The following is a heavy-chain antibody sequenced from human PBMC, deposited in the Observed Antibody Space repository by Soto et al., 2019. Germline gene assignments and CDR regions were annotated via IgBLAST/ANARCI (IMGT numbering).Heavy chain of an antibody. CDR3: ARGQQLWRRNWFDP. CDR1: GFTFSSYA. J-gene: IGHJ5*02. V-gene: IGHV3-30-3*01. CDR2: ISYDGSNK. D-gene: IGHD5-18*01. Sequence: GGSLRLSCAASGFTFSSYAMHWVRQAPGKGLEWVAVISYDGSNKYYADSVKGRFTISRDNSKNTLYLQMNSLRAEDTAVYYCARGQQLWRRNWFDPWGQGTLVTVSS.